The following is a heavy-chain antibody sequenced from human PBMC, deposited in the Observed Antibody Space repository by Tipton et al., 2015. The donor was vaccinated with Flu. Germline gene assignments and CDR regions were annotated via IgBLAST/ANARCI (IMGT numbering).Heavy chain of an antibody. J-gene: IGHJ4*02. Sequence: TLSLTCTVSGGSISSYYWSWIRQPPGKGLEWIGYIYYSGSTNYNPSLKSRVTISVDTSKNQFSLKLSSVTAADTAVYYCARGRGTPYYWGQGTLVTVSS. CDR3: ARGRGTPYY. CDR2: IYYSGST. CDR1: GGSISSYY. D-gene: IGHD1-1*01. V-gene: IGHV4-59*12.